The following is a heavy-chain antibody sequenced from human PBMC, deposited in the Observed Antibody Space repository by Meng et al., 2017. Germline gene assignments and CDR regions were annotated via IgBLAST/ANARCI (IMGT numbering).Heavy chain of an antibody. CDR1: GYTFTSYD. Sequence: QVKLVKSGAEGKKPGASVKVSCKASGYTFTSYDINWVRQAPGQGLEWMGGIIPIFGTANYAQKFQGRVTITTDESTSTAYMELSSLRSEDTAVYYCARGGIAAALPWFDPWGQGTLVTVSS. J-gene: IGHJ5*02. D-gene: IGHD6-13*01. CDR3: ARGGIAAALPWFDP. CDR2: IIPIFGTA. V-gene: IGHV1-69*01.